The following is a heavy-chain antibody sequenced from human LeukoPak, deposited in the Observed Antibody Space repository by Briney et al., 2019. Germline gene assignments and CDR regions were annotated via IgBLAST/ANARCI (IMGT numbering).Heavy chain of an antibody. CDR2: IYYSGST. CDR3: AXXEMATXXXAFDI. D-gene: IGHD5-24*01. J-gene: IGHJ3*02. V-gene: IGHV4-59*11. Sequence: TLXXXCTVSGGSISSHYWSWIRQSPGKGLEWIGYIYYSGSTNYNPSLKSRVTISVDTSKNQFSLTLSSVTAADTAVYYCAXXEMATXXXAFDIWGXGTMVTVSS. CDR1: GGSISSHY.